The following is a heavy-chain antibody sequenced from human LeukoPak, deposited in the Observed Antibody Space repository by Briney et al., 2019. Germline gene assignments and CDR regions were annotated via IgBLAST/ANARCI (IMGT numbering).Heavy chain of an antibody. Sequence: SETLSLTCTVSGGPIDSNYYYWAWIRQPPGKGLECIGAIYYSGSTLYNPSLKSRVTISVDTSKSQFSLSLTSVTDADTALYYCARGKPHSNWFDPWGQGTLVTVSS. CDR3: ARGKPHSNWFDP. J-gene: IGHJ5*02. CDR2: IYYSGST. CDR1: GGPIDSNYYY. D-gene: IGHD1-14*01. V-gene: IGHV4-39*07.